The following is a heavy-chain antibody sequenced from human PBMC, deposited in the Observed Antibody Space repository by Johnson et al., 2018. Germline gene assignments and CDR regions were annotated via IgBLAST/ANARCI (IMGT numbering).Heavy chain of an antibody. Sequence: VQLVQSGGGLVQPGGSLRLSCAASGFIFSTYDMHWVRQATGKGLEWVSAIGSAGDTYYPDSVRGRFTISRDNAKNTLYLQMNSLRAEDTAVYYCARLPADYFYMDVGGKGTTVTVS. CDR3: ARLPADYFYMDV. V-gene: IGHV3-13*01. J-gene: IGHJ6*03. CDR1: GFIFSTYD. CDR2: IGSAGDT.